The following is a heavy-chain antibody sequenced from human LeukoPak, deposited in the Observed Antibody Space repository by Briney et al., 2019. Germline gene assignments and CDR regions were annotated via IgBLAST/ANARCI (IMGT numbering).Heavy chain of an antibody. Sequence: AGGSLRLSCAASGFTFSSYDMHWVRQATGKGLEWVSAIGTAGDTYYPGSVKGRFTISRENAKNSLYLQMNSLRAGDTAVYYCARDKNGELMFDPWGQGTLVTVSS. CDR1: GFTFSSYD. V-gene: IGHV3-13*01. CDR3: ARDKNGELMFDP. CDR2: IGTAGDT. J-gene: IGHJ5*02. D-gene: IGHD3-10*01.